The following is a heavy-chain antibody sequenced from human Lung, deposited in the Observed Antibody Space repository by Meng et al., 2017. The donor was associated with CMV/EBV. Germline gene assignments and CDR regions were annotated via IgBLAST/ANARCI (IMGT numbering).Heavy chain of an antibody. D-gene: IGHD3-3*01. J-gene: IGHJ4*02. CDR3: AKDDSAYFDFRSGYSTPPDY. CDR1: GFSFSSYG. Sequence: GGSXRLXCAASGFSFSSYGMQWVRQAPGKGLEWVAFIRYDGSNKYYVDSVKGRFTISRDNSKNMLYLQMNSLRVADTAVYYCAKDDSAYFDFRSGYSTPPDYWGQGXLVTVSS. CDR2: IRYDGSNK. V-gene: IGHV3-30*02.